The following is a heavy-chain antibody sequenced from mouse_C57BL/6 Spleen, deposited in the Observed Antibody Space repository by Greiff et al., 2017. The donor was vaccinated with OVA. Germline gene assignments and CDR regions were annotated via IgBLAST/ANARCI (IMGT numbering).Heavy chain of an antibody. V-gene: IGHV1-15*01. CDR3: TRWGWDY. CDR2: IDPETGGT. J-gene: IGHJ2*01. CDR1: GYTFTDYE. Sequence: VQGVESGAELVRPGASVTLSCKASGYTFTDYEMHWVKQTPVHGLEWIGAIDPETGGTAYNQKFKGKAILTADKSSSTAYMELRSLTSEDSAVYYCTRWGWDYWGQGTTLTVSS. D-gene: IGHD2-3*01.